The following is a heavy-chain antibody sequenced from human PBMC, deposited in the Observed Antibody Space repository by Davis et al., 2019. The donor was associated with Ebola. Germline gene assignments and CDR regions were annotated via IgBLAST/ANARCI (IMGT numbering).Heavy chain of an antibody. CDR3: ARGPNILRFLEWPGNY. J-gene: IGHJ4*02. V-gene: IGHV3-7*03. CDR2: IKQDGSEK. D-gene: IGHD3-3*01. CDR1: GFTFSSYW. Sequence: GESLKISCAASGFTFSSYWMSWVRQAPGKGLEWVANIKQDGSEKYYVDSVKGRFTISRDNAKNSLYLQMNSLRAEDTAVYYCARGPNILRFLEWPGNYWGQGTLVTVSS.